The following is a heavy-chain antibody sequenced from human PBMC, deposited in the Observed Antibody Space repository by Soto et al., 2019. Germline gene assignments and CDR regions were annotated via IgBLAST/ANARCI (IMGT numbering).Heavy chain of an antibody. J-gene: IGHJ4*02. CDR1: VGSISSGGYS. CDR3: ARSLRGWLNAPRY. CDR2: IYHSGST. Sequence: TLSLTGAVSVGSISSGGYSWSWIRQPPGKGLEWIGYIYHSGSTYYNPSLKSRVTISVDRSKNQFSLKLSSVTAADTAVYYCARSLRGWLNAPRYWGQGTLVTVSS. D-gene: IGHD6-19*01. V-gene: IGHV4-30-2*01.